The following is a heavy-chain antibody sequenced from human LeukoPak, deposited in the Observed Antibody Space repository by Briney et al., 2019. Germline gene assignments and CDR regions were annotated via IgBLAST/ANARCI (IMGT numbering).Heavy chain of an antibody. CDR3: ARYEVRGVIGY. Sequence: SETLSLTCTVSGGSISSSSYYWGWIRQPPGKGLEWIGYIYYSGSTNYNPSLKSRVTISVDTSKNQFSLKLSSVTAADTAVYYCARYEVRGVIGYWGQGTLVTVSS. V-gene: IGHV4-61*05. CDR1: GGSISSSSYY. J-gene: IGHJ4*02. CDR2: IYYSGST. D-gene: IGHD3-10*01.